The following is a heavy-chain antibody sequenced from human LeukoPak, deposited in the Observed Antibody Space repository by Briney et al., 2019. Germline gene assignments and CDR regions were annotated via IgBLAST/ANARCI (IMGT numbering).Heavy chain of an antibody. CDR2: IYYSGST. CDR3: ARVETEGLYYDY. J-gene: IGHJ4*02. CDR1: GGSISSGGYY. Sequence: ASETLSLTCTVSGGSISSGGYYWSWIRQPPGKGLEWIGYIYYSGSTYYNPSLKSRVTISVDTSKNQFSLKLSSVTAADTAVYYCARVETEGLYYDYWGQGTLVTVSS. V-gene: IGHV4-30-4*08.